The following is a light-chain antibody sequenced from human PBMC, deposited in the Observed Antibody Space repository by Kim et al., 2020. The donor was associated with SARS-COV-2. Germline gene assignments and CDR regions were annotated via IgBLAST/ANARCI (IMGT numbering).Light chain of an antibody. CDR3: SSYTSSSTV. CDR1: NSDVGDYNY. CDR2: DVS. V-gene: IGLV2-14*03. Sequence: PGQSITICCTGTNSDVGDYNYVSWYQQHPGKAPKLMIYDVSNRPSGVSNRFSGSKSGNTASLTISGLQAEDEADYYCSSYTSSSTVFGGGTQLTVL. J-gene: IGLJ2*01.